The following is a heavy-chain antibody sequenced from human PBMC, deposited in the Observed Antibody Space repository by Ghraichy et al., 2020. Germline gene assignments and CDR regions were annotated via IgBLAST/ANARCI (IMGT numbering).Heavy chain of an antibody. CDR3: ARDGYNSIPFDS. J-gene: IGHJ4*02. CDR2: ISGTGGNT. V-gene: IGHV3-23*01. Sequence: GGYLRLSCAASGFSLSAYAMSWVRQAPGKGLEWVSFISGTGGNTYYADSVKGRFTISRDNAKNTLSLQMNSLRAEDTAIYYCARDGYNSIPFDSWGQGTLVTVSS. D-gene: IGHD5-24*01. CDR1: GFSLSAYA.